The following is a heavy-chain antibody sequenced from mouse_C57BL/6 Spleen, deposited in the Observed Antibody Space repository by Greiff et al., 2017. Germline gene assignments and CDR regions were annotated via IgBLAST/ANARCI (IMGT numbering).Heavy chain of an antibody. CDR2: INPNNGGT. CDR3: AIKWEGFAY. CDR1: GYTFTDYY. D-gene: IGHD4-1*01. J-gene: IGHJ3*01. V-gene: IGHV1-26*01. Sequence: VQLQQSGPELVKPGASVKISCTASGYTFTDYYMNWVKQSHGKSLEWIGDINPNNGGTSYNQKFKGKATLTVDKSSSTAYMELRSLTSEDSAVYYCAIKWEGFAYWGQGTLVTVSA.